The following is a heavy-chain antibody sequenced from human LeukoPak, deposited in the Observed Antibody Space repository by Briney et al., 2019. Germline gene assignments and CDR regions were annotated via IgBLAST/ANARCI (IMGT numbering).Heavy chain of an antibody. V-gene: IGHV1-2*02. Sequence: ASVKVSCKASGYTFTGYYMHWVRQAPGQGLEWMGWISPNSGGTNYAQKFQGRVTMTRDTSISTAYMEVSRLRSDDTAVYYCARHIVVVTPTLNDAFDIWGQGTMVTVSS. CDR2: ISPNSGGT. J-gene: IGHJ3*02. CDR1: GYTFTGYY. CDR3: ARHIVVVTPTLNDAFDI. D-gene: IGHD2-21*02.